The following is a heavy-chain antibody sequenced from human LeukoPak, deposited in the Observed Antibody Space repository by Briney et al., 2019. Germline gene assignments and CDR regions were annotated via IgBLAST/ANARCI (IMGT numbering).Heavy chain of an antibody. CDR1: GFIFSSYA. D-gene: IGHD2-15*01. V-gene: IGHV3-30-3*01. CDR2: ISYDGSNK. Sequence: GGSLRLSCAASGFIFSSYAMHWVRQAPGKGLEWVAVISYDGSNKYYADSVKGRFTISRDNSKNTLYLQMNSLRAEDTAVYYCARSIVWEQKDYYYGMDVWGQGTTVTVSS. CDR3: ARSIVWEQKDYYYGMDV. J-gene: IGHJ6*02.